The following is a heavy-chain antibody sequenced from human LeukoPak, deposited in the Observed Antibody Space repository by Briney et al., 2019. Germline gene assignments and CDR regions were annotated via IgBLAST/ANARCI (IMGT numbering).Heavy chain of an antibody. D-gene: IGHD6-6*01. Sequence: PSETLSLTCTVSGGSISGFFWSWIRQPPGKGLEWIGYISSSGSPNYNPSLKSRVTMSVDTSENQFSLNLTSMTAADTALYFCARHYSNSLPPLSWGQGTLVTVSS. V-gene: IGHV4-4*09. CDR3: ARHYSNSLPPLS. CDR2: ISSSGSP. CDR1: GGSISGFF. J-gene: IGHJ5*02.